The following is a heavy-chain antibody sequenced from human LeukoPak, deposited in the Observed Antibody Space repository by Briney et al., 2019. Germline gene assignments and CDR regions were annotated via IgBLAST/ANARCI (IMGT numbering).Heavy chain of an antibody. CDR3: ARRRPYGSGSPRYFDY. J-gene: IGHJ4*02. V-gene: IGHV3-11*03. CDR2: ISSSSSYT. D-gene: IGHD3-10*01. Sequence: PGGSPRLSCAASGFTFSEYYMSWIRQAPGKGLEWVSYISSSSSYTNYADSVKGRFTISRDNAKNSLYLQMNSLRAEDTAVYYCARRRPYGSGSPRYFDYWGQGTLVTVSS. CDR1: GFTFSEYY.